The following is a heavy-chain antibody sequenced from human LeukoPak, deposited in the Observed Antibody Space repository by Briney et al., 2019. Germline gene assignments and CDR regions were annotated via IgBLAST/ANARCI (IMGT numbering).Heavy chain of an antibody. V-gene: IGHV3-23*01. D-gene: IGHD3-3*01. Sequence: TGGSLRLSCAASGFTFDDYAMHWVRQAPGKGLEWVSGISGSGGSTYYADSVKGRFTISRDNSKNTLYLQMNSLRAEDTAVYYCAQSRAFGVVNGYYGMDVWGQGTTVSVSS. CDR1: GFTFDDYA. CDR3: AQSRAFGVVNGYYGMDV. CDR2: ISGSGGST. J-gene: IGHJ6*02.